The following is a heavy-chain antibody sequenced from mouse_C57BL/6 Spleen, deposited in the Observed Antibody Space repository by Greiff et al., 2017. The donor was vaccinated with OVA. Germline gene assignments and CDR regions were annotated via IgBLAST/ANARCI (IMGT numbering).Heavy chain of an antibody. J-gene: IGHJ1*03. D-gene: IGHD2-4*01. Sequence: VQLQQSGAELVKPGASVKLSCKASGYTFTSYWMQWVKQRPGQGLEWIGEIDPSDSYTNYNQKFKGKATLTVDTSSSTAYMQLSSLTSEDSAVYYCARFDYDDDWYFDVWGTGTTVTVSS. CDR1: GYTFTSYW. V-gene: IGHV1-50*01. CDR3: ARFDYDDDWYFDV. CDR2: IDPSDSYT.